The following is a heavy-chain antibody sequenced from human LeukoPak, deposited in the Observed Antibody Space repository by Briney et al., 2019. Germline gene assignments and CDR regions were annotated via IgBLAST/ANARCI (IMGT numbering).Heavy chain of an antibody. D-gene: IGHD3-22*01. CDR2: IYTSGST. CDR3: ARGRYYDSSGYHPLFDY. V-gene: IGHV4-61*02. J-gene: IGHJ4*02. Sequence: PSQTLSLTCTVPGGSISSGSYSWSWIRQPAGKGLEWIGRIYTSGSTNYNPSLKRRVTISVDTSKNQFSLKLSSVTAADTAVYYCARGRYYDSSGYHPLFDYWGQGTLVTVSS. CDR1: GGSISSGSYS.